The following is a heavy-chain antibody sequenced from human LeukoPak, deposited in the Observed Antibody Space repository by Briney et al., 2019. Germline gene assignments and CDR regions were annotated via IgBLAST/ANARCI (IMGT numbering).Heavy chain of an antibody. CDR3: AKGAYYYDSSGSVY. J-gene: IGHJ4*02. D-gene: IGHD3-22*01. CDR2: ISGSGGST. CDR1: GFTFSSYA. V-gene: IGHV3-23*01. Sequence: SGGSLRLSCAASGFTFSSYAMSWVRQAPGKGLEWVSAISGSGGSTYYADSVKGRFTISRDNSKNTLYLQMNSLRAEDTAVYYCAKGAYYYDSSGSVYGGQGTLVTVSS.